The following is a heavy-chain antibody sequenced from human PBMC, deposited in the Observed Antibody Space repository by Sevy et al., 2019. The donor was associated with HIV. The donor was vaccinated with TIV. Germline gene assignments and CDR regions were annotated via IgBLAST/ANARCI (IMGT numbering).Heavy chain of an antibody. CDR1: GFTFSSYE. CDR3: AIVEMKGDV. V-gene: IGHV3-48*03. J-gene: IGHJ6*02. Sequence: GGSLRLSCAASGFTFSSYEMNWVRQAPGKGLEWVSYISSSGSTIYYADSVKGRFTISRDNAKYSLYLQMNSLRAEDTAVYYCAIVEMKGDVWGQGTTVTVSS. CDR2: ISSSGSTI.